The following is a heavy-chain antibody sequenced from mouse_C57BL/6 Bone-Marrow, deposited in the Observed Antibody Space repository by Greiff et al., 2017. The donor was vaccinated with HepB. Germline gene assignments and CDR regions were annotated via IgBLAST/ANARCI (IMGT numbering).Heavy chain of an antibody. D-gene: IGHD2-2*01. Sequence: DVKLVESGGGLVQPGGSLKLSCAASGFTFSDYYMYWVRQTPEKRLEWVAYISNGGGSTYYPDTVKGRFTISRDNAKNTLFLQMTSLRSEDTAMYYCARTAMVTTDFDYWGQGTTLTVSS. CDR1: GFTFSDYY. V-gene: IGHV5-12*03. J-gene: IGHJ2*01. CDR2: ISNGGGST. CDR3: ARTAMVTTDFDY.